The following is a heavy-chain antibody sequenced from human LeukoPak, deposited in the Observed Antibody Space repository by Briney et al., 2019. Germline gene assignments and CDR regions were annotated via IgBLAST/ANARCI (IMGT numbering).Heavy chain of an antibody. Sequence: GRSLRLSCATSVFTLSSYWMHCVIRAGRKGLVSGSNINSDGSAATDPGSVKGRFTICRDNSNTTLYVQRNLLRAEYTAISDWAKEGTLAGTGYFDYWGQGALVTVSS. V-gene: IGHV3-74*01. CDR3: AKEGTLAGTGYFDY. CDR2: INSDGSAA. CDR1: VFTLSSYW. D-gene: IGHD6-19*01. J-gene: IGHJ4*02.